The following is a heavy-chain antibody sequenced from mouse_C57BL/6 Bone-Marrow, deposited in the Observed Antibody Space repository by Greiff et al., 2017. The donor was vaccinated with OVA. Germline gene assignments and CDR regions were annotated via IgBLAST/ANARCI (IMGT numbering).Heavy chain of an antibody. D-gene: IGHD1-1*01. CDR2: IDPSDSET. J-gene: IGHJ3*01. Sequence: VQLKQPGAELVRPGSSVKLSCKASGYTFTSYWMHWVKQRPIQGLEWIGNIDPSDSETHYNQKFKDKATLTVDKSSSTAFMQLSSLTSEDAAVYDCARKDYGSSLFAYWGQGTLVTVSA. CDR3: ARKDYGSSLFAY. CDR1: GYTFTSYW. V-gene: IGHV1-52*01.